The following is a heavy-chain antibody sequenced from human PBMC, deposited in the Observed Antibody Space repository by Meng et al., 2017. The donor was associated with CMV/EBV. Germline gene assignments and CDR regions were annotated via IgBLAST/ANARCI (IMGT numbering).Heavy chain of an antibody. D-gene: IGHD3-3*01. CDR1: GFTFSDHY. CDR3: ARSQGDFWSGSDAFDI. CDR2: TRNKANSYTT. J-gene: IGHJ3*02. V-gene: IGHV3-72*01. Sequence: GGSLRLSCAASGFTFSDHYMDWVRQAPGKGLEWVGRTRNKANSYTTEYAASVKGRFTISRDDSKNSLYLQMNSQKTEDTAVYYCARSQGDFWSGSDAFDIWGQGTMVTVSS.